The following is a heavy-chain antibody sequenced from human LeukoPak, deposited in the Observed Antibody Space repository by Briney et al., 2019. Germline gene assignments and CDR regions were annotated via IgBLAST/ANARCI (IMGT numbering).Heavy chain of an antibody. V-gene: IGHV1-2*02. J-gene: IGHJ6*03. Sequence: GASVKVSCKASGYTFTGYYMHWVRQAPGQGLEWMGWINPNSGGTNYAQKFQGRVTMTRDTSISTAYMELSRLRSDDTAVYYCARDLSMGYCSGGSCYVVSSYMDVWGKGTTVTISS. CDR1: GYTFTGYY. CDR2: INPNSGGT. CDR3: ARDLSMGYCSGGSCYVVSSYMDV. D-gene: IGHD2-15*01.